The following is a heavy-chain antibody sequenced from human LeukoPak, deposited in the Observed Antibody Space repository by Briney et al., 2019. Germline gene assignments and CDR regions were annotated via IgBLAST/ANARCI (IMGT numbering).Heavy chain of an antibody. CDR3: ARDLEDYNNYGEMAI. V-gene: IGHV3-21*01. J-gene: IGHJ4*02. CDR2: ISTSSSYK. CDR1: GFTFSSYT. D-gene: IGHD4-11*01. Sequence: AGGSLRLSCAVSGFTFSSYTMNWVRQAPGKGLEWVSTISTSSSYKYYADSVKGRFTISRDNAKNSLYLQMNSLGAEDTAVYYCARDLEDYNNYGEMAIWGQGTLVTVSS.